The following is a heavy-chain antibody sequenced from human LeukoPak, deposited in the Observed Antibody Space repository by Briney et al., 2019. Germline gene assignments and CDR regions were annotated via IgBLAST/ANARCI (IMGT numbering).Heavy chain of an antibody. CDR1: GGSISSYY. Sequence: SETLSLTCTVSGGSISSYYWSWIRQPPGKGLEWIGYIYYSGSTNYNPSLKSRVTISVDTSKNQFSLKLSSVTAADTAVYYCARERAAYYYDSSGITWGQGTLVTVS. D-gene: IGHD3-22*01. V-gene: IGHV4-59*01. J-gene: IGHJ5*02. CDR2: IYYSGST. CDR3: ARERAAYYYDSSGIT.